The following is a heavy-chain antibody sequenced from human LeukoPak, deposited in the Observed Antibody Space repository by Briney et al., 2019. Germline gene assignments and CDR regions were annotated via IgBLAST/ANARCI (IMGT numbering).Heavy chain of an antibody. V-gene: IGHV1-18*01. D-gene: IGHD4-23*01. Sequence: GASVKVSCKASGYIFTSYGISWVRQAPGQGLEWMGWISTYNGNTNYTQKLQGRVTMTTDTSTSTAHMEVRSLRSEDTAVYYCARAPYGGNLGSYWGQGTLVTVSS. CDR1: GYIFTSYG. CDR3: ARAPYGGNLGSY. CDR2: ISTYNGNT. J-gene: IGHJ4*02.